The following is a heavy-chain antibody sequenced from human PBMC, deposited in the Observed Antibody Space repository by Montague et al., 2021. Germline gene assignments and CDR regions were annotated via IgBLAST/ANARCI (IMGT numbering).Heavy chain of an antibody. J-gene: IGHJ4*02. CDR1: GFIFNNYV. V-gene: IGHV3-9*01. CDR2: INGNSINI. CDR3: VKDTRDYYPDF. Sequence: SLRLSCAASGFIFNNYVMNWVRQVPGKGLEWVSGINGNSINIDYADSVKGRFTISRDNAKNSLYLQMNSLRAEDTAFYYCVKDTRDYYPDFWGQGILVTVSS. D-gene: IGHD3-3*01.